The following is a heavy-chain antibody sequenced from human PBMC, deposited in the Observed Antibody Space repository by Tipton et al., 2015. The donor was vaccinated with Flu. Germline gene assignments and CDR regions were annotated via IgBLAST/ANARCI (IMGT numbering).Heavy chain of an antibody. Sequence: TLSLTCTVSGGSIRTSGFYWSWIRQLPGKGLEWIGTVSRTGSTIYNPSHKSRVTISIDTSTNQFSLNMRSVTAADTAVYYCARRDYSNYVSEPKNWFDPWGQGTLVTVSS. CDR2: VSRTGST. J-gene: IGHJ5*02. D-gene: IGHD4-11*01. CDR1: GGSIRTSGFY. CDR3: ARRDYSNYVSEPKNWFDP. V-gene: IGHV4-39*07.